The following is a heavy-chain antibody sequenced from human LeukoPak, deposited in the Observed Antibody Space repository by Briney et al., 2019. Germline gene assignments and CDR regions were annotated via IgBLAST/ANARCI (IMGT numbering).Heavy chain of an antibody. CDR3: ARDQYDTWSRRGNFDS. CDR1: GFTFGKYW. V-gene: IGHV3-7*03. CDR2: IKLDGSEK. Sequence: GGSLRLSCVASGFTFGKYWMSWVRQAPGKGLEWVANIKLDGSEKNYVDSVKGRFTISRDNTKNSLYLQTNSLRAEDTAVFYCARDQYDTWSRRGNFDSWGQGTLVIVSS. D-gene: IGHD3/OR15-3a*01. J-gene: IGHJ4*02.